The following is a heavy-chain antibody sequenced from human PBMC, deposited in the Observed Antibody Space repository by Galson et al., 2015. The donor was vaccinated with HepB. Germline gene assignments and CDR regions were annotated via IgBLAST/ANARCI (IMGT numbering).Heavy chain of an antibody. Sequence: SVKVSCKASGFTFTSSAVQWVRQARGQRLEWIGWIVGGSGNTNYAQKFQERVTITRDMSTSTAYMELSSLRSEDSAVYYCAAPSPWQELLVWHYYYGMDVWGQGTTVTVSS. J-gene: IGHJ6*02. CDR2: IVGGSGNT. D-gene: IGHD1-26*01. V-gene: IGHV1-58*01. CDR1: GFTFTSSA. CDR3: AAPSPWQELLVWHYYYGMDV.